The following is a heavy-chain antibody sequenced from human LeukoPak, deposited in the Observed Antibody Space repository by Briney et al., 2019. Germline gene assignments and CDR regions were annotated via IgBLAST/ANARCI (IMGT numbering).Heavy chain of an antibody. Sequence: SETLSLTCAVYGGSFSGYYWSWIRQPPGKGLEWIGEINHSGSTNYNPSLKSRVTISVDTSKNQFSLKLSSVTAADTAVYYCARDTEDCSGGSCYPEDAFDIWGQGTMVTVSS. D-gene: IGHD2-15*01. V-gene: IGHV4-34*01. CDR2: INHSGST. CDR3: ARDTEDCSGGSCYPEDAFDI. J-gene: IGHJ3*02. CDR1: GGSFSGYY.